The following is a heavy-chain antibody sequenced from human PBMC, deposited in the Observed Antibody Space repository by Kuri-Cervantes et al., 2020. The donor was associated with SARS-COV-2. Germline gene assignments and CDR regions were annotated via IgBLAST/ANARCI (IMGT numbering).Heavy chain of an antibody. J-gene: IGHJ4*02. D-gene: IGHD3-22*01. Sequence: GSLRLSCAVSGGSFRGYSWTWIRQSPGKGLEWMGENNHSGRTNYNPSLKSRVTISLDTSKNQFSLKLSSATAADTALYYCARGCTDITMIVVVMTGAAHYFDYWGRGTLVTVSS. CDR3: ARGCTDITMIVVVMTGAAHYFDY. CDR2: NNHSGRT. CDR1: GGSFRGYS. V-gene: IGHV4-34*01.